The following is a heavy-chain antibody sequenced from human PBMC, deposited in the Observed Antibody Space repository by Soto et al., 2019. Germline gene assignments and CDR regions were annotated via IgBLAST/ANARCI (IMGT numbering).Heavy chain of an antibody. Sequence: QVQLVESGGGVVQPGRSLRLSCAASGFTFRTYGMNWIRQAPGKGLEWVAFMSYDGSQEYYADSVKGRFTISRDNSKXXXXXXXXXXXXXXXXXXYXXXXXXAFHIWGQGTMVIVSS. D-gene: IGHD3-10*01. V-gene: IGHV3-33*05. CDR3: XXXXXAFHI. CDR2: MSYDGSQE. J-gene: IGHJ3*02. CDR1: GFTFRTYG.